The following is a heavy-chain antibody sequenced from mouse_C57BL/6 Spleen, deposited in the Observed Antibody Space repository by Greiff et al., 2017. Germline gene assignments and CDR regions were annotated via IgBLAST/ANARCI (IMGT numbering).Heavy chain of an antibody. CDR1: GYTFTSYT. CDR3: ARSVGNFAWFAY. Sequence: VQLQESGAELARPGASVKMSCKASGYTFTSYTMHWVKQRPGQGLEWIGYINPSSGYTKYNQKFKDKATLTADKSSSTAYMQLSSLTSEDSAVYYCARSVGNFAWFAYWGQGTLVTVSA. J-gene: IGHJ3*01. V-gene: IGHV1-4*01. D-gene: IGHD2-1*01. CDR2: INPSSGYT.